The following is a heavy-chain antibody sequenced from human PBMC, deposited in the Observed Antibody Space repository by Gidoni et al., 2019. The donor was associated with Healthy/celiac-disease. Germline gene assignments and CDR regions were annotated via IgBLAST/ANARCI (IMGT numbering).Heavy chain of an antibody. D-gene: IGHD5-18*01. V-gene: IGHV1-3*01. Sequence: QVQLVQSGAEVKKPGASVTVSCKASESTFTSYAMHWVRQAPGQRLEWMGWINAGNGNTKYSQKFQGRVTITRDTSASTAYMELSSLRSEDTAVYYCAIRGYSYGGFDYWGQGTLVTVSS. CDR1: ESTFTSYA. CDR2: INAGNGNT. J-gene: IGHJ4*02. CDR3: AIRGYSYGGFDY.